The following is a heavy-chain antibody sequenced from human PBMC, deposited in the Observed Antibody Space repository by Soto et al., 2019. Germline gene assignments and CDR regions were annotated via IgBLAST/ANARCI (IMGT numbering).Heavy chain of an antibody. CDR1: GYTFTGYY. J-gene: IGHJ6*02. CDR3: ARDIGSGYDYVWGSYGYYYGMDV. Sequence: ASVKVSCKASGYTFTGYYMHWVRQAPGQGLEWMGWINPNSGGTNYAQKFQGWVTMTRDTSISTAYMELSRLRSDDTAVYYCARDIGSGYDYVWGSYGYYYGMDVWG. V-gene: IGHV1-2*04. CDR2: INPNSGGT. D-gene: IGHD3-16*01.